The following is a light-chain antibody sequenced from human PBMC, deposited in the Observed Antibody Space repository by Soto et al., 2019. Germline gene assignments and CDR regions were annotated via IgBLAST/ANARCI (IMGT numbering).Light chain of an antibody. V-gene: IGKV1-39*01. CDR1: QNIDNY. Sequence: DIQMTQSPSSLSASLGDRVTITCRASQNIDNYLNWYQHKPRKAPKLLIYAKSNLQSGVPARFSGSGSGTDFTLTISTLLSEDFATYLCQESYNSPAVSFGGGTKVEIK. CDR2: AKS. J-gene: IGKJ4*01. CDR3: QESYNSPAVS.